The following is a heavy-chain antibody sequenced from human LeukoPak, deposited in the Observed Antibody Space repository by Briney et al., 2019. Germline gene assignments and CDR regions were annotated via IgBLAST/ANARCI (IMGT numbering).Heavy chain of an antibody. Sequence: VGSLRLSCAASGFTFSSYGMHWVRQAPGKGLEWVAFIRYVGSNKYYADSVKGRFTISRDNSKNTLYLQMNSLRAEDTSVYYCAKDQIVVTAIWGGDYWGQGTLVTV. D-gene: IGHD2-21*02. CDR1: GFTFSSYG. V-gene: IGHV3-30*02. CDR3: AKDQIVVTAIWGGDY. CDR2: IRYVGSNK. J-gene: IGHJ4*02.